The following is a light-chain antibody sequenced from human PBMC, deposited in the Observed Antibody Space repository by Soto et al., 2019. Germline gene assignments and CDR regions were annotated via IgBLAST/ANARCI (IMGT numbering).Light chain of an antibody. CDR3: QQSYSRVT. Sequence: DIQMTQSPSSLSASVGDRVTITCRASQGISSYLAWYQQKPGKAPKLLIYAASRLQSGVPSRFSGSRSGTDFTLTISSLQPEDFATYYCQQSYSRVTFGQGTKVDIK. CDR2: AAS. V-gene: IGKV1-39*01. CDR1: QGISSY. J-gene: IGKJ1*01.